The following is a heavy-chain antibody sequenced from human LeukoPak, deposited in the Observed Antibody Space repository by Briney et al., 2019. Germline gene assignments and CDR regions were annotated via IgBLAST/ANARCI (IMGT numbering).Heavy chain of an antibody. Sequence: ASVKVSFKSSGYTFTSYYMHWVRQAPGQGLEWMGIINPSGGSTSYAQKFQGRVTMTRDTSTSTVYMELSSLRSEDTAVYYCARGQGQPVLRYFDWLLATDAHGMDVWGQGTTVTVSS. V-gene: IGHV1-46*01. CDR1: GYTFTSYY. J-gene: IGHJ6*02. CDR2: INPSGGST. D-gene: IGHD3-9*01. CDR3: ARGQGQPVLRYFDWLLATDAHGMDV.